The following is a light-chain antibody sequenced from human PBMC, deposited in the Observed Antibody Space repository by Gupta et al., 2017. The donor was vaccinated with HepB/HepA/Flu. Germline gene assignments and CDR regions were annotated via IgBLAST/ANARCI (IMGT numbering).Light chain of an antibody. Sequence: ENVMTQSPGTLSSAPGERAILSCRASQSINRISLSWYQQKPGQTPRLLIHYTSTRATGIPDRFSGSVSRTVFTLTIGGLEAEDFSFYYCQQYGDSFAFGQGTRLEIK. V-gene: IGKV3-20*01. CDR1: QSINRIS. CDR2: YTS. CDR3: QQYGDSFA. J-gene: IGKJ5*01.